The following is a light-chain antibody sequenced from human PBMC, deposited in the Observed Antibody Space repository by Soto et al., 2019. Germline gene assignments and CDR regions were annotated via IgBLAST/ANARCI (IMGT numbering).Light chain of an antibody. CDR2: DAS. J-gene: IGKJ4*01. CDR3: QQSTIWLT. V-gene: IGKV3-11*01. CDR1: QSVRNY. Sequence: EIVLTQSPATLSLSPGERATLSCRASQSVRNYLAWYQQKPGQAPRLLIYDASNRATGIPARFSGSGSGTDFTLTISSLESEDFAVYFCQQSTIWLTFGGGTKVEIK.